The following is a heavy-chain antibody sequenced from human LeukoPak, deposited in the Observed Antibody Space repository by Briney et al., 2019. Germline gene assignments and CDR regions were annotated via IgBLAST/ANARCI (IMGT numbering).Heavy chain of an antibody. D-gene: IGHD3-10*01. CDR1: GGSFSGYY. CDR2: INHSGST. J-gene: IGHJ5*02. CDR3: ARHKRITMVRGVNLYPYSWFDP. Sequence: SETQSLTCAVYGGSFSGYYWSWIRQPPGKGLEWIGEINHSGSTNYNPSLKSRVTISVDTSKNQFSLKLSSVTAADTAVYYCARHKRITMVRGVNLYPYSWFDPWGQGTLVTVSS. V-gene: IGHV4-34*01.